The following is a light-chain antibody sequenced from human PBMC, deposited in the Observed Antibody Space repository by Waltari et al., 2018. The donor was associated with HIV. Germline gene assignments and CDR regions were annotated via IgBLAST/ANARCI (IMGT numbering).Light chain of an antibody. Sequence: DIQMTQSPSSLSASVGDTVTFTCQASQDIHNYVNWYQQKPGKAPKLLISDASTLQEGVPARFSGTVSGTDFFLTISSLKPEDIGTYYCQQYDDVPRFGPGTQVEIK. J-gene: IGKJ3*01. V-gene: IGKV1-33*01. CDR1: QDIHNY. CDR2: DAS. CDR3: QQYDDVPR.